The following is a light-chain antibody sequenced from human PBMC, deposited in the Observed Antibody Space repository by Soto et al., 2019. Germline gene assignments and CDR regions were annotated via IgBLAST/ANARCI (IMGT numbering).Light chain of an antibody. CDR2: GAS. Sequence: EIVLTQSPGTLSLSPGERATLSCRASHSVSSSYLAWYQQKPGQAPRLLIYGASSRATGIPGRFSGSGSGTDFTLTISSLESEDFAVYYCQQYGSSPPYTFGQGTKLEIK. J-gene: IGKJ2*01. V-gene: IGKV3-20*01. CDR1: HSVSSSY. CDR3: QQYGSSPPYT.